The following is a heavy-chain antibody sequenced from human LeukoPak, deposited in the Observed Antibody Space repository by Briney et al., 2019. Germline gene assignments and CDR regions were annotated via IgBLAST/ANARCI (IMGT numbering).Heavy chain of an antibody. CDR2: IYTSGST. CDR3: ARYAVRGVIPVGSWFDP. J-gene: IGHJ5*02. Sequence: SETLSLTCTVSGGSISSYYWSWIRQPAGKGLEWIGRIYTSGSTNYSPSLKSRVTMSVDTSKNQFSLKLSSVTAADTAVYYCARYAVRGVIPVGSWFDPWGQGTLVTVSS. V-gene: IGHV4-4*07. CDR1: GGSISSYY. D-gene: IGHD3-10*01.